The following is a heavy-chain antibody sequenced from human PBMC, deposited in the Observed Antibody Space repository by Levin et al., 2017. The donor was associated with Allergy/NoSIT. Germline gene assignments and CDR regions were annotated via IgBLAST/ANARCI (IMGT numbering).Heavy chain of an antibody. CDR2: INYSGST. CDR3: ARDTGGWYFDR. D-gene: IGHD3-16*01. V-gene: IGHV4-59*01. Sequence: SETLSLTCTVSGSTTSLFYWNWIRQTPGKGLEWIGYINYSGSTKYNPSLKSRVTISLAKSKNQFSLLLTSVTAADTAVYYCARDTGGWYFDRWGQGTLVTVAS. J-gene: IGHJ5*02. CDR1: GSTTSLFY.